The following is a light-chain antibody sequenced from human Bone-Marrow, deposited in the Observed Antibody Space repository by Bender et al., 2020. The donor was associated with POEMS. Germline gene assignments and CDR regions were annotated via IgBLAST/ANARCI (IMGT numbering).Light chain of an antibody. CDR1: SSNFGNNA. CDR2: SNN. CDR3: SSWDDSLNGWV. Sequence: QAVLTQPPSASGTPGQSVTISCSGTSSNFGNNAANWYQHVPGTAPKLLIYSNNQRPSGVPDRFSASTSGTSASLAISGRHSDDEADYYCSSWDDSLNGWVFGGGTKLTVL. J-gene: IGLJ3*02. V-gene: IGLV1-44*01.